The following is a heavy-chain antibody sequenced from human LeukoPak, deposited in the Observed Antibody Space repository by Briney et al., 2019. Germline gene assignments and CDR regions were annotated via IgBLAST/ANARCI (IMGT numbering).Heavy chain of an antibody. V-gene: IGHV4-39*07. J-gene: IGHJ6*03. CDR1: GGSISSSSYH. CDR3: ARGRGYGYSYYYYYMDV. D-gene: IGHD5-18*01. CDR2: IYYSGST. Sequence: SETLSLTCTVSGGSISSSSYHWGWIRQPPGKGLEWIGSIYYSGSTYYNPSLKSRVTISVDTSKNQFSLKLSSVTAADTAVYYCARGRGYGYSYYYYYMDVWGKGTTVTVSS.